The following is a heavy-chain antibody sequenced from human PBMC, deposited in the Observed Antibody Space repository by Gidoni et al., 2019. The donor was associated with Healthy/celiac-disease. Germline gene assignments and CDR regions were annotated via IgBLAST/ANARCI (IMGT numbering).Heavy chain of an antibody. CDR3: ARGPYDFWSGYYTDYFDY. Sequence: QVQLQESGPGLVKTSQTLSLTCTVSGGSISSGSYYWSWIRQPAGKGLEWIGRIYTSGSTNYNPSLKSRVTISVDTSKNQFSLKLSSVTAADTAVYYCARGPYDFWSGYYTDYFDYWGQGTLVTVSS. D-gene: IGHD3-3*01. CDR2: IYTSGST. J-gene: IGHJ4*02. V-gene: IGHV4-61*02. CDR1: GGSISSGSYY.